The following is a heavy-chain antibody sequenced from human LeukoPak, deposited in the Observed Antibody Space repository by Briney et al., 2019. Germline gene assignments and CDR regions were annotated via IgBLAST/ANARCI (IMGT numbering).Heavy chain of an antibody. CDR2: IYYSGST. CDR3: ATDSIAAAGNPGY. J-gene: IGHJ4*02. V-gene: IGHV4-59*12. D-gene: IGHD6-13*01. CDR1: GGSISSYY. Sequence: PSETLSLTCTVSGGSISSYYWSWIRQPPGKGLEWIGYIYYSGSTYYNPSLKSRVTISVDTSKNQFSLKLSSVTAADTAVYYCATDSIAAAGNPGYWGQGTLVTVSS.